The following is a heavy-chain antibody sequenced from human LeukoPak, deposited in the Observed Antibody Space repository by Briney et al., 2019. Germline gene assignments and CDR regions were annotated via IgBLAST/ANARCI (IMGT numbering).Heavy chain of an antibody. Sequence: SETLSLTCTVSGGSTSSSSYYWGWIRQPPGQGLEWIGSIYYSGSTYYNPSLKSRVTISVDTSKNQFSLKLSSVTAADTAVYYCARHPVGATSDYWGQGTLVTVSS. J-gene: IGHJ4*02. CDR1: GGSTSSSSYY. CDR3: ARHPVGATSDY. V-gene: IGHV4-39*01. CDR2: IYYSGST. D-gene: IGHD1-26*01.